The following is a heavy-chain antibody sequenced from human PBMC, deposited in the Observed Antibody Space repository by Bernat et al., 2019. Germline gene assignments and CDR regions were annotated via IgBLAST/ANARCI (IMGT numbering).Heavy chain of an antibody. D-gene: IGHD2-15*01. Sequence: EVQLLESGGVLVQPGGSLRLSCAASGFTFSSYAMSWVRQAPGKGLEWVSGISGSGGSTYYADSVNGRFTISRNNSKNTLYLQMNSLRAEDTAVYYCAKALESGPNGYYFDYWGQGTLVTVSS. CDR3: AKALESGPNGYYFDY. V-gene: IGHV3-23*01. CDR2: ISGSGGST. CDR1: GFTFSSYA. J-gene: IGHJ4*02.